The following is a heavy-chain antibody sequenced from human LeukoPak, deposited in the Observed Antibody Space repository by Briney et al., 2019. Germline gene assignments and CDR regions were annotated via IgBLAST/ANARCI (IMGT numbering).Heavy chain of an antibody. Sequence: SETLSLTCTVSGGSISRSSYYWGWIRQPPGKGLEWIGSIYSSGSTYYNLSLKSRVTISVDTSKNQFSLKLTSVTAADTAVYYCAGSIGVVVVTASGQGTLVTVSS. CDR1: GGSISRSSYY. V-gene: IGHV4-39*01. D-gene: IGHD2-15*01. J-gene: IGHJ5*02. CDR2: IYSSGST. CDR3: AGSIGVVVVTA.